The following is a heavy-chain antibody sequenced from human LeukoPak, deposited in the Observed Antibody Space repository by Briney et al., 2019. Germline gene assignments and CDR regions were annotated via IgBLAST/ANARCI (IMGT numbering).Heavy chain of an antibody. CDR1: GGSFSCYY. CDR3: ARGREEGWFGGYNCFDP. J-gene: IGHJ5*02. D-gene: IGHD3-10*01. CDR2: INHSGST. V-gene: IGHV4-34*01. Sequence: SETLSLTCAVYGGSFSCYYWSWIRQPPGKGLEWIGEINHSGSTNYNPSLKSRVTISVDTSKNQFSLKLSSVTAADTAVYYCARGREEGWFGGYNCFDPWGQGTLVTVSS.